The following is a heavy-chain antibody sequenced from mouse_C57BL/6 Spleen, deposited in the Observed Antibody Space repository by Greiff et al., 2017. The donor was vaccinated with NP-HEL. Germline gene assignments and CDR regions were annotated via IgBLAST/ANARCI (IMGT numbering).Heavy chain of an antibody. CDR1: GYTFTTYP. J-gene: IGHJ2*01. D-gene: IGHD1-1*01. V-gene: IGHV1-47*01. CDR3: ARPHYYGTYFDY. Sequence: VQLQQSGAELVKPGASVKMSCKASGYTFTTYPIEWMKQNHGKSLEWIGNFHPYNDDTKYNEKFKGKATLTVDKSSSTVYLELSRLTSDDSAVYYCARPHYYGTYFDYWGQGTTLTVSS. CDR2: FHPYNDDT.